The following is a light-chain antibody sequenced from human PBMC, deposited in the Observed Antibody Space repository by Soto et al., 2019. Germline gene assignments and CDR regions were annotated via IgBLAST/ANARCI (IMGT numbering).Light chain of an antibody. Sequence: QSALTQPASVSGSPGQSITISCTGTSSDVGSYNYVSWYQHHPGKAPKLMISEVSNRPSGASNRFSGSKSGNTASLTISGLQTEDEADYYCSSFTSSSTGFFVFGTGTKVTVL. CDR1: SSDVGSYNY. J-gene: IGLJ1*01. CDR3: SSFTSSSTGFFV. CDR2: EVS. V-gene: IGLV2-14*01.